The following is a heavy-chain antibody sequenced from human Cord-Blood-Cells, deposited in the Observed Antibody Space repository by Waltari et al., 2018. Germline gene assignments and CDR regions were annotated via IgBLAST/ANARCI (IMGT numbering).Heavy chain of an antibody. CDR1: GGSISSYY. CDR2: IYYSGST. J-gene: IGHJ6*03. CDR3: ARRSIAAAGTNYYYYYMDV. D-gene: IGHD6-13*01. V-gene: IGHV4-59*08. Sequence: QVQLQESGPGLVKPSETLSLTCTVPGGSISSYYWSWIRQPPGQGLEWIGYIYYSGSTNYNPSLKSRVTISVDTSKNQFSLKLSSVTAADTAVYYCARRSIAAAGTNYYYYYMDVWGKGTTVTVSS.